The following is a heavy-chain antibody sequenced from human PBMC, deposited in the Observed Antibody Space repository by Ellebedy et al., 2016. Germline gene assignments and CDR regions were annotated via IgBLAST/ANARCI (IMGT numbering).Heavy chain of an antibody. D-gene: IGHD3-22*01. J-gene: IGHJ4*02. V-gene: IGHV1-18*01. CDR2: ISAYNGKT. Sequence: ASVKVSCXASGYTFSDYGITWVRQAPEQGLEWMGWISAYNGKTDYAQKFQGRILLTRDTSTRTAYMELANLRFDDTAVYYCARGSHYYDSSAYHDWGQGTLVTVSS. CDR1: GYTFSDYG. CDR3: ARGSHYYDSSAYHD.